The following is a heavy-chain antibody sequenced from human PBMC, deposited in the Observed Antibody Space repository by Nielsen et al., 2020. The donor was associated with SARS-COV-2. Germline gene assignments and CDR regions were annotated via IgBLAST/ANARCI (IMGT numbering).Heavy chain of an antibody. J-gene: IGHJ6*02. D-gene: IGHD3-10*01. CDR3: ARILGFGGNIMDV. Sequence: GESLKISCAASGFTFSSYWMSWVRQAPGKGLEWVANIKQDGSEKYYVDSVKGRFTISRDNAKNSLYLQMNSLRAEDTAVYYCARILGFGGNIMDVWGQGTTVTVSS. CDR1: GFTFSSYW. CDR2: IKQDGSEK. V-gene: IGHV3-7*01.